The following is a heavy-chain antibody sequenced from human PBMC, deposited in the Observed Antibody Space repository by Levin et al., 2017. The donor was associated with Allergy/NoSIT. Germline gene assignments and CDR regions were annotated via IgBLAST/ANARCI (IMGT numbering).Heavy chain of an antibody. J-gene: IGHJ4*02. CDR1: GYTFTSYY. D-gene: IGHD2-2*01. CDR2: INPSGGST. CDR3: ASGENRYLTRDNPEYQPLVGHWD. Sequence: ASVKVSCKASGYTFTSYYMHWVRQAPGQGLEWMGIINPSGGSTSYAQKFQGRVTMTRDTSTSTVYMELSSLRSEDTAVYYCASGENRYLTRDNPEYQPLVGHWDWGQGTLVTVSS. V-gene: IGHV1-46*01.